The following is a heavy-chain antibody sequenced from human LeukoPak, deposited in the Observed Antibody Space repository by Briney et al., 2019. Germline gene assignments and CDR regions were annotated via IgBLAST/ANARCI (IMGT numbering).Heavy chain of an antibody. CDR3: ARELWFGELLPNNWFDP. Sequence: GGSLRLSCAASGFTVSSNYMSWVRQAPGKGLEWVSVIYSGGSTYYADSVKGRFTISRDNSKNTLYLQMNSLRAEDTAVYYCARELWFGELLPNNWFDPWGQGTLVTVSS. D-gene: IGHD3-10*01. CDR2: IYSGGST. CDR1: GFTVSSNY. V-gene: IGHV3-53*01. J-gene: IGHJ5*02.